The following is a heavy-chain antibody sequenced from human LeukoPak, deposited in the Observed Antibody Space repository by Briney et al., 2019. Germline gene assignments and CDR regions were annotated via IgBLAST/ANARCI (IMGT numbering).Heavy chain of an antibody. CDR2: INPTGGST. J-gene: IGHJ6*03. CDR3: ARDLYSSGWYYYYYMDV. Sequence: GASVKVSCKASGYTFTSYFLHWVRQAPGQGLEWMGIINPTGGSTTYAQKFQGRVTMTRDTSTSTVYMELSSLRSEDTAVYYCARDLYSSGWYYYYYMDVWGKGTTVTISS. V-gene: IGHV1-46*01. D-gene: IGHD6-19*01. CDR1: GYTFTSYF.